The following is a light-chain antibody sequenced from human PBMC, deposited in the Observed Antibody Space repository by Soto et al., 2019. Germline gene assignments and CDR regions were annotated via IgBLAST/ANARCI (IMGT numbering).Light chain of an antibody. Sequence: EIVLTQSPGTLSLSPGERATLSCRASQSVSSSYLAWYQQKPGQAPRLLIYGASSRTTGIPDRFSGSGSGTDFTLTISRLEPEDFATYYCQHHTFGQGTKVDIK. J-gene: IGKJ1*01. CDR2: GAS. V-gene: IGKV3-20*01. CDR3: QHHT. CDR1: QSVSSSY.